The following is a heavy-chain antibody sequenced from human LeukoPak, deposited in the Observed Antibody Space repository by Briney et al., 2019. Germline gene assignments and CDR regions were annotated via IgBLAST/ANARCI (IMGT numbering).Heavy chain of an antibody. Sequence: PSETLSLTCAVYGGSFSGYYWSWIRQPPGKGLEWIGYIYYSGTTNYNPSLKSRVIISIDTSKNHFSLKLSSVTAADTAVYYCARDLAVVAPAATLDYWGQGTLVTVSS. D-gene: IGHD2-2*01. V-gene: IGHV4-59*01. CDR3: ARDLAVVAPAATLDY. J-gene: IGHJ4*02. CDR1: GGSFSGYY. CDR2: IYYSGTT.